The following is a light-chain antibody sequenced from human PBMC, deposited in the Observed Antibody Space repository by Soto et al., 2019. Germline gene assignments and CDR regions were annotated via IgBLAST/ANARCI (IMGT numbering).Light chain of an antibody. V-gene: IGLV1-51*01. J-gene: IGLJ3*02. Sequence: QSVLTQPPSVSAAPGQKVTISCSGSSSNIGNNYVSWYQHLPGTAPKLLIYDNNQRPSGIPDRFSGSKSGNTASLTISGLQAEDEADYYCCSYAGSPTFPWIFGGGTKLTVL. CDR3: CSYAGSPTFPWI. CDR1: SSNIGNNY. CDR2: DNN.